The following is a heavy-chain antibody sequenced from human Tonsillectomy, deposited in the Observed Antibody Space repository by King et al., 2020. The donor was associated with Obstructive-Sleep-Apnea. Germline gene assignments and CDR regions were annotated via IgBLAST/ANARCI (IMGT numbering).Heavy chain of an antibody. CDR2: MSYDRSNK. J-gene: IGHJ4*02. CDR3: TRDPDSSGYYFMADY. V-gene: IGHV3-30*04. Sequence: VQLVESGGGVVQPGRSLRLSCAASGFTFSSYAMHWVRQAPGRGLEWVAGMSYDRSNKYYADSVKGRFPISRDNSKNTLYLQMNSLRAEETAVYYCTRDPDSSGYYFMADYWGQGTLVTVSS. D-gene: IGHD3-22*01. CDR1: GFTFSSYA.